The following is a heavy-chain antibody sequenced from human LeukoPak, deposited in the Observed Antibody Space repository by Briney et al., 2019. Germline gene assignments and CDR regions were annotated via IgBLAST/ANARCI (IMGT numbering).Heavy chain of an antibody. Sequence: GGSLRLSCAASGFTFSSYEMNWVRQAPGKGLEWVSYISSSGGTIYYADSVKGRFTISRDNAKNSLYLQMNSLRAEDTAVYYCARVIGEAAAGTGFDYWGQGTLVTVSS. J-gene: IGHJ4*02. V-gene: IGHV3-48*03. D-gene: IGHD6-13*01. CDR1: GFTFSSYE. CDR3: ARVIGEAAAGTGFDY. CDR2: ISSSGGTI.